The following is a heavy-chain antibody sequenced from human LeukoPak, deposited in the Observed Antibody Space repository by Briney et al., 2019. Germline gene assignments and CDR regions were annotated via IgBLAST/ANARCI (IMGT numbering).Heavy chain of an antibody. Sequence: PGGSLRLSCAASGFTFRHYAMSWVRQAPGEGLEWISAIGGSGGSTYYADSVKGRFTISRDNFKNTLYLDMNSLRAEDTAVYYCARAYSSTWYDSPLDYWGQGTLVTVSS. D-gene: IGHD6-13*01. J-gene: IGHJ4*02. V-gene: IGHV3-23*01. CDR3: ARAYSSTWYDSPLDY. CDR1: GFTFRHYA. CDR2: IGGSGGST.